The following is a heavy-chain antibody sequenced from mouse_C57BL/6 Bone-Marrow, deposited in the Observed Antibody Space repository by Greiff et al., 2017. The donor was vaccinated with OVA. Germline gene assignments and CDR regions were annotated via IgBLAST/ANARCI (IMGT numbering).Heavy chain of an antibody. V-gene: IGHV5-12*01. Sequence: EVQGVESGGGLVQPGGSLKLSCAASGFTFSDYYMYWVRQTPEKRLEWVAYISNGGGSTYYPDTVQGRFTISRDNAKNTLYLQMSRLKSEDTAMYYCARRPWGNPNYYAMDYWGQGTSVTVSS. CDR1: GFTFSDYY. J-gene: IGHJ4*01. CDR2: ISNGGGST. D-gene: IGHD2-1*01. CDR3: ARRPWGNPNYYAMDY.